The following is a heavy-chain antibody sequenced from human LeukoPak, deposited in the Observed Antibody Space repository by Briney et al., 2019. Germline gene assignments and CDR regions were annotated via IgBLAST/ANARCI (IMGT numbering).Heavy chain of an antibody. V-gene: IGHV4-59*01. CDR3: ARDGRYYGMDV. Sequence: SETLSLTCTVSGGSIISYYWSWIRQPPGKGLEWIGYIYYSGSTNYNPSLKSRVTISVDTSKNQFSLKLSSVTAADTAVYYCARDGRYYGMDVWGQGTTVTVSS. J-gene: IGHJ6*02. CDR1: GGSIISYY. D-gene: IGHD2-15*01. CDR2: IYYSGST.